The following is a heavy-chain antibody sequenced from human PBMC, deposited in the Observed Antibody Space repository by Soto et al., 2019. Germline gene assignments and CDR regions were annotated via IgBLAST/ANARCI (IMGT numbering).Heavy chain of an antibody. D-gene: IGHD3-16*01. CDR1: GFTFSRYW. CDR3: ASNYAYAEGYYWYGIDD. J-gene: IGHJ6*02. V-gene: IGHV3-74*01. CDR2: ISSYGSDT. Sequence: EVQLVESGGGLVLPGGSLRLSCAASGFTFSRYWMHWVRQAPGKGLVWVSRISSYGSDTHYADSVKGRFTISGDNAKNTPYLKLTSLRADDTAVYYCASNYAYAEGYYWYGIDDWGQGTTVTVSS.